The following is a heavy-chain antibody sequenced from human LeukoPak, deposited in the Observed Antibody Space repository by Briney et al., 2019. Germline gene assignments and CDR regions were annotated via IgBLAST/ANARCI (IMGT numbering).Heavy chain of an antibody. CDR2: IYYSGST. V-gene: IGHV4-59*01. CDR1: GGSISSYY. J-gene: IGHJ5*02. D-gene: IGHD3-10*01. CDR3: ARDRRFGDPTGWFDP. Sequence: SETLSLTCTVSGGSISSYYWSWLRQPPGKGLEWIGYIYYSGSTNYNPSLKSRVTISVDTSKNQFSLKLSSVTAADTAVYYCARDRRFGDPTGWFDPWGQGTLVTVSS.